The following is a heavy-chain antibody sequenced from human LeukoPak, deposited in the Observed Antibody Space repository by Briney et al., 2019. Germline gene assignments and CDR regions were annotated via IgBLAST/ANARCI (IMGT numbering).Heavy chain of an antibody. V-gene: IGHV3-11*01. CDR2: ISSSGSTI. D-gene: IGHD2-21*02. Sequence: GGSLRLSCATSGFTFSDYYMSWVRQAPGKGPEWVSYISSSGSTIYYADSVKGRFTISRDNAKNSLYLQMNSLRAEDTAVYYCARAIVVWTAMSRSYYFDYWGQGTLVTVSS. J-gene: IGHJ4*02. CDR3: ARAIVVWTAMSRSYYFDY. CDR1: GFTFSDYY.